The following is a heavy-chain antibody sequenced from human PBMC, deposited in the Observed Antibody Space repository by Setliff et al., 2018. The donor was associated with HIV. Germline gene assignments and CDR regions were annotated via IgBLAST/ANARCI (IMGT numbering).Heavy chain of an antibody. J-gene: IGHJ6*02. CDR2: IYYSGII. V-gene: IGHV4-59*08. CDR1: GGSISSHY. Sequence: SETLSLTCTVSGGSISSHYWTWIRQPPGKGLEWIGYIYYSGIISYSPSLKSRVTISVDTSKNQFSLKLSSVTAADTAVYYCARGPYCGGDCYSSYYYGMDVWGQGTTVTSP. CDR3: ARGPYCGGDCYSSYYYGMDV. D-gene: IGHD2-21*02.